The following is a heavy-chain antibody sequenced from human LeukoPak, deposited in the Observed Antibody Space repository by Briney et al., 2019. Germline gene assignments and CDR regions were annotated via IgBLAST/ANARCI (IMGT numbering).Heavy chain of an antibody. J-gene: IGHJ1*01. CDR2: IYTSGST. CDR3: ARDKESRSSWPNEYFQH. CDR1: GGSISSGSYY. V-gene: IGHV4-61*02. D-gene: IGHD6-13*01. Sequence: SQTLSLTCTVPGGSISSGSYYWSWIRQPAGKGLEWIGRIYTSGSTNYNPSLKSRVTISVDTSKNQFSLKLSSVTAADTAVYYCARDKESRSSWPNEYFQHWGQGTLVTVSS.